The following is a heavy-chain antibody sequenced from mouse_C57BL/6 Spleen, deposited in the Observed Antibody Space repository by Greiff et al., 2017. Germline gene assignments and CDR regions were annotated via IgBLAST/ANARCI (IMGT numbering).Heavy chain of an antibody. J-gene: IGHJ2*01. CDR1: GYTFTSYW. V-gene: IGHV1-55*01. Sequence: QVHVKQPGAELVKPGASVKMSCKASGYTFTSYWITWVKQRPGQGLEWIGDIYPGSGSTNYNEKFKSKATLTVDTSSSTAYMQLSSLTSEDSAVYYCARGGSSGYDFDYWGQGTTLTVSS. D-gene: IGHD3-2*02. CDR2: IYPGSGST. CDR3: ARGGSSGYDFDY.